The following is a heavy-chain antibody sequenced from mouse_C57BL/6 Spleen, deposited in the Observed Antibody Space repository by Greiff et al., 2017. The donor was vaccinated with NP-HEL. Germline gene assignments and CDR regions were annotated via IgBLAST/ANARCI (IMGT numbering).Heavy chain of an antibody. V-gene: IGHV1-42*01. CDR1: GYSFTGYY. J-gene: IGHJ2*01. CDR2: INPSTGGT. D-gene: IGHD1-1*01. CDR3: ARFTTVVANVDY. Sequence: VHVKQSGPELVKPGASVKISCKASGYSFTGYYMNWVKQSPEKSLEWIGEINPSTGGTTYNQKFKAKATLTVDKSSSTAYMQLKSLTSEDSAVYYCARFTTVVANVDYWGQGTTLTVSS.